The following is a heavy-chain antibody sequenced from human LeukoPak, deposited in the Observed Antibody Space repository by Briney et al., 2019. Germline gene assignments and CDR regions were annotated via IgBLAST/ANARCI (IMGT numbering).Heavy chain of an antibody. D-gene: IGHD2-15*01. Sequence: PSETLSLTCAVYGGSFSGYYWSWIRQPPGKGLEWIGEINHSGSTNYTPSLKSRVTISVDTSKNQFSLKLSSVTAADTAVYYCAREILGYCSGGSCNGGQGTLVTVSS. V-gene: IGHV4-34*01. CDR3: AREILGYCSGGSCN. J-gene: IGHJ4*02. CDR2: INHSGST. CDR1: GGSFSGYY.